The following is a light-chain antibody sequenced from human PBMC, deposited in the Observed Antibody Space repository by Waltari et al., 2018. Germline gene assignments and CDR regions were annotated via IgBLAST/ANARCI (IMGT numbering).Light chain of an antibody. Sequence: EIVLTQSPVTLSLSPGEGATLSCKTSQSVGDFLAWYQQRPGQAPRLLIYDASLRAAGIPARFSGSGSGTDFTLTISSLESEDSAVYFCQQRNSWPLTFGPGTTVEV. CDR1: QSVGDF. CDR3: QQRNSWPLT. V-gene: IGKV3-11*01. J-gene: IGKJ1*01. CDR2: DAS.